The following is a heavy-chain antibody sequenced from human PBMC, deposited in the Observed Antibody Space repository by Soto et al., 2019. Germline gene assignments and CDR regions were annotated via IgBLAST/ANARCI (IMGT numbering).Heavy chain of an antibody. D-gene: IGHD4-4*01. CDR3: ARDPRPSPTVTSWFDP. CDR1: GFTFSSYA. V-gene: IGHV3-30-3*01. J-gene: IGHJ5*02. Sequence: QVQLVESGGGVVQPGRSLRLSCAASGFTFSSYAMHWVRQAPGKGLEWVAVISYDGSNKYYADSVKGRFTISRDNSKNTLYLQMNSLRAEDTAVYYCARDPRPSPTVTSWFDPWGQGTLVTVSS. CDR2: ISYDGSNK.